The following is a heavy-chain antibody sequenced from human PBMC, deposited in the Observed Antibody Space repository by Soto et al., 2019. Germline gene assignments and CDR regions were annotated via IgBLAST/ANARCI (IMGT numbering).Heavy chain of an antibody. CDR2: INAGNGNT. D-gene: IGHD2-8*01. J-gene: IGHJ4*02. Sequence: ASVKVSCKASGYTFTSYAMHWVRQAPGQRLEWMGWINAGNGNTKYSQKFQGRVTITRDTSASTAYMELSSLISEDTAVYYCASGHFKASNPYSWGQGTLVTVSS. CDR3: ASGHFKASNPYS. V-gene: IGHV1-3*01. CDR1: GYTFTSYA.